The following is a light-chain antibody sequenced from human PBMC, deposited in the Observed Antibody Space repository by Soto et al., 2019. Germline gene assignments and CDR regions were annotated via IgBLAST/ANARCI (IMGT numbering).Light chain of an antibody. CDR2: RAS. CDR1: QSVSSSY. J-gene: IGKJ1*01. CDR3: QQYGSSPRGT. Sequence: EIVMTQSPATLSVSPGERATLSCRASQSVSSSYLAWYQQKPGQAPRLLIYRASSRSTGIPDRFSGSGSGTDFTLTISRLEPEDFAVYYCQQYGSSPRGTFGQGTKVDIK. V-gene: IGKV3-20*01.